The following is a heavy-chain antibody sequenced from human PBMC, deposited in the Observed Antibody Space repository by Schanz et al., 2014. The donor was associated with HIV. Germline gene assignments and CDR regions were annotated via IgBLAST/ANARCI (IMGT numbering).Heavy chain of an antibody. D-gene: IGHD5-18*01. Sequence: EVQLLESGGGLVQPGRSLRLSCTGSGFNFDDYVMYWVRQAPGKGLEWVSGISWNSGSIGYADSVKGRFTISRDNAKNSLYLQMHSLRAEDTALYYCAKDLNPYNVHTTLVTPPVGYGMDVWGQGTTVTVSS. CDR1: GFNFDDYV. V-gene: IGHV3-9*01. CDR3: AKDLNPYNVHTTLVTPPVGYGMDV. CDR2: ISWNSGSI. J-gene: IGHJ6*02.